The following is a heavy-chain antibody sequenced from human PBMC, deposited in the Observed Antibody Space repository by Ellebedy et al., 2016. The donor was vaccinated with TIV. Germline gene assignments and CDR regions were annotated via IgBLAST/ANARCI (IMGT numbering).Heavy chain of an antibody. V-gene: IGHV3-48*04. J-gene: IGHJ5*02. CDR1: GFTFDDYR. D-gene: IGHD3-9*01. Sequence: GESLKISCAASGFTFDDYRMTWVRQAPGKGLEWVSYISGSGSTIYYADSVKGRFTISRDNAKNSLYLQMNSLRPEDTAVYRCARERREELRYFDWLLSNWFDPWGQGTLVTVSS. CDR2: ISGSGSTI. CDR3: ARERREELRYFDWLLSNWFDP.